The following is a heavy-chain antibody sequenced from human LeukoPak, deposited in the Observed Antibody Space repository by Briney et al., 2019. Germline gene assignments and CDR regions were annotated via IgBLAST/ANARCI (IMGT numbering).Heavy chain of an antibody. D-gene: IGHD3-3*01. J-gene: IGHJ6*02. V-gene: IGHV1-8*01. CDR2: MNPNSGNT. CDR1: GYTFTSYD. CDR3: ARVVWSYAIWSGYYPYYYYSMDV. Sequence: ASVKVSCKASGYTFTSYDINWVRQATGQGLEWMGWMNPNSGNTGYAQKFQGRVTMTRNTSISTAYMELSSLRSEDTAVYYCARVVWSYAIWSGYYPYYYYSMDVWGQGTTVTVSS.